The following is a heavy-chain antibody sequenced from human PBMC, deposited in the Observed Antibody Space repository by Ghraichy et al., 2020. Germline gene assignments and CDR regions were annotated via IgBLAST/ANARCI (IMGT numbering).Heavy chain of an antibody. CDR2: IYSGGST. D-gene: IGHD5-18*01. V-gene: IGHV3-53*01. J-gene: IGHJ6*02. Sequence: GGSLRLSCAASGFTVSSNYMSWVRQAPGKGLEWVSVIYSGGSTYYADSVKGRFTISRDNSKNTLYLQMNSLRAEDTAVYYCARDYLGYSYGALYYYYYGMDVWGQGTKVTVTS. CDR1: GFTVSSNY. CDR3: ARDYLGYSYGALYYYYYGMDV.